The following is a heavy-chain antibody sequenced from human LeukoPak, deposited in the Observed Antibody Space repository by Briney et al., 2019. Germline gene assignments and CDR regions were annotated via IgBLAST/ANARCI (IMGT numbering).Heavy chain of an antibody. CDR1: GFCFISYG. V-gene: IGHV3-30*18. D-gene: IGHD4-17*01. J-gene: IGHJ4*02. CDR3: AKRPSDYGDYVSYFDY. CDR2: ISEDGRRK. Sequence: GGSLRLSCAPSGFCFISYGMHWVRQAPGKGLEWVGVISEDGRRKDYADSVKGRFSISRDNSRDTLYLQMNSLRAEDTAVYYCAKRPSDYGDYVSYFDYWGQGTLVTVSS.